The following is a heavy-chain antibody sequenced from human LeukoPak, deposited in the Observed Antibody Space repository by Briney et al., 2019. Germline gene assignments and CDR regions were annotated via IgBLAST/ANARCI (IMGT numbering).Heavy chain of an antibody. J-gene: IGHJ4*02. V-gene: IGHV1-69*01. CDR2: IIPMVNTP. CDR3: AIFQGTYGDNDNDY. Sequence: ASVKVSCKASGGTFRSYAINWVRLAPGKGLEWMGGIIPMVNTPKYAQKFQGRVTITADESTSTGYMEVSSLRSEDTAVYYCAIFQGTYGDNDNDYWGQGTLVTVPS. CDR1: GGTFRSYA. D-gene: IGHD4-17*01.